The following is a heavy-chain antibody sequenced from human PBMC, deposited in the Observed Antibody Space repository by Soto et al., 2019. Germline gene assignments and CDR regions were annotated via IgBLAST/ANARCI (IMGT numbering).Heavy chain of an antibody. V-gene: IGHV4-39*01. J-gene: IGHJ4*02. CDR1: GGSISSSSYY. D-gene: IGHD2-8*01. CDR3: ARGVIVLMVYAHNYFDY. CDR2: IYYSGST. Sequence: SETLSLTCTVSGGSISSSSYYWGWIRQPPGKGLEWIGSIYYSGSTYYNPSLKSRVTISVDTSKNQFSLKLSSVTAADTAVYYCARGVIVLMVYAHNYFDYWGQGTLVTVSS.